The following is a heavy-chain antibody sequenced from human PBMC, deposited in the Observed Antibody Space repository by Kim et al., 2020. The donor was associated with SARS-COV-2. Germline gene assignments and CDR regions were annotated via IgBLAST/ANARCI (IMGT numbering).Heavy chain of an antibody. CDR3: ARFGSSRFRRAFDI. D-gene: IGHD6-13*01. CDR2: IYYSGST. V-gene: IGHV4-61*01. CDR1: GGSVSSGSYY. J-gene: IGHJ3*02. Sequence: SETLSLTCTVSGGSVSSGSYYWSWIRQPPGKGLEWIGYIYYSGSTNYNPSLKSRVTISVDTSKNQFSLKLSSVTAADTAVYYCARFGSSRFRRAFDIWGQGTMVTVSS.